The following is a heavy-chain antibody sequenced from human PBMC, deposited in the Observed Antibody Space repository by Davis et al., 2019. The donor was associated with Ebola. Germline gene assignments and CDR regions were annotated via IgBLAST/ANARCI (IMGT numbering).Heavy chain of an antibody. D-gene: IGHD4-17*01. V-gene: IGHV3-30*03. J-gene: IGHJ2*01. Sequence: GGSLRLSCAASGFTFSTCGMHWVRQAPGKGLEWVAVISYDGSKTFYADSVKCRFTISRDNSKNTVYLQMNSLRAEDTAVYYCTRHVSGDFWYFDLWGRGTLVTVSS. CDR3: TRHVSGDFWYFDL. CDR2: ISYDGSKT. CDR1: GFTFSTCG.